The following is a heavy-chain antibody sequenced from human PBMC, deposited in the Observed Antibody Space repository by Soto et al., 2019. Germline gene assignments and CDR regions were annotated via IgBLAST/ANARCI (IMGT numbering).Heavy chain of an antibody. CDR3: AKAGFWSGYSSLVDY. Sequence: EVQLVESGGGLVQPGRSLRLSCAASGFTFDDYAMHWVRQAPGKGLEWVSGISWNSGSIGYADSVKGRFTISRDNAKISLYLQMNSLRAEDTALYYCAKAGFWSGYSSLVDYWGQGTLVTVSS. CDR2: ISWNSGSI. V-gene: IGHV3-9*01. J-gene: IGHJ4*02. D-gene: IGHD3-3*01. CDR1: GFTFDDYA.